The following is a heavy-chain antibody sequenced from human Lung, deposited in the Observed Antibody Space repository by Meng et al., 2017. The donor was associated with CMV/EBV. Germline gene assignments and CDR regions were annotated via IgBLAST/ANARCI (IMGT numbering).Heavy chain of an antibody. CDR2: INSDGSTT. Sequence: GXXRLSCAASGFTFSTYWMHWVRQTPGTGLVWVSRINSDGSTTTYADSVKGRFTISRDNAKNTLYLQMSSLRAEDSAVYYCVRDGKYCSSGTCDYYIMDLWXQGTXVTVSS. V-gene: IGHV3-74*01. D-gene: IGHD2-15*01. CDR1: GFTFSTYW. J-gene: IGHJ6*02. CDR3: VRDGKYCSSGTCDYYIMDL.